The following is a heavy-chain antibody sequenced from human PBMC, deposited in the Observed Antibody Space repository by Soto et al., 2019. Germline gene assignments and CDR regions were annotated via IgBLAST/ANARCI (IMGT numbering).Heavy chain of an antibody. D-gene: IGHD6-13*01. J-gene: IGHJ6*02. Sequence: GGSLRLSCAASGFTFSSYAMHWVRQAPGKGLEWVAVISYDGSNKYYADSVKGRFTISRDNSKNTLYLQMNSLRAEDTAVYYCARTSRPPSWYGDHYYYGMDVWGQGTTVTVSS. V-gene: IGHV3-30-3*01. CDR2: ISYDGSNK. CDR3: ARTSRPPSWYGDHYYYGMDV. CDR1: GFTFSSYA.